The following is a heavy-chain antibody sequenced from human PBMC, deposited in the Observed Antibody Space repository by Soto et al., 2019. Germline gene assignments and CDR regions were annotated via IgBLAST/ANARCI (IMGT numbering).Heavy chain of an antibody. Sequence: GGSLRLSCAASGFTFSSYSMNWVRQAPGKGLEWVSYISSSSTIYYADSVKGRFTISRDNAKNSLYLQMNSLRDEDTAVYYCARPIAAAGPYYYGMDVWGQGTTVTVSS. D-gene: IGHD6-13*01. V-gene: IGHV3-48*02. J-gene: IGHJ6*02. CDR2: ISSSSTI. CDR1: GFTFSSYS. CDR3: ARPIAAAGPYYYGMDV.